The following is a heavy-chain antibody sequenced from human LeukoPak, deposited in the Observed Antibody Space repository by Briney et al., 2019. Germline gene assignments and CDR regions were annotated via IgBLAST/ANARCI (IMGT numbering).Heavy chain of an antibody. CDR2: ISGTGGCT. J-gene: IGHJ4*02. CDR3: ANAPYYDFWSGHPFEF. V-gene: IGHV3-23*01. CDR1: GLTFSSHA. Sequence: GGSLRLSCAASGLTFSSHAMSWVRQAPGKGLEWVSTISGTGGCTYYADSVKGRFTIFSDKSTNTVYLQMNSLRAEDTAVYFCANAPYYDFWSGHPFEFWGQGTLVTVSS. D-gene: IGHD3-3*01.